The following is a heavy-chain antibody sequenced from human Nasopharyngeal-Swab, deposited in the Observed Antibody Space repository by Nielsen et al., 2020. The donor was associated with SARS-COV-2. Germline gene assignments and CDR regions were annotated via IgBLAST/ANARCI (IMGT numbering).Heavy chain of an antibody. J-gene: IGHJ4*02. CDR1: GFTVSTNY. D-gene: IGHD4-17*01. CDR3: ARAYGDYYFDY. CDR2: IYSGGST. Sequence: GGSLRLSGAASGFTVSTNYMSGVGQAQGKGREGGSVIYSGGSTYYADSVKGRFTISRDNSKNTLYLQMNSLRAEDTAVYYSARAYGDYYFDYWGQGTLVTVSS. V-gene: IGHV3-53*01.